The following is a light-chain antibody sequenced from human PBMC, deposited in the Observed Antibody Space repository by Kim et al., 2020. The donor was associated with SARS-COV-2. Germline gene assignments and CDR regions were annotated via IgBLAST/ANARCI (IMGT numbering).Light chain of an antibody. V-gene: IGLV3-1*01. CDR3: QTWDSSTAV. Sequence: VSPGQTASIPCAGDKLGDKYACWYQQKPGQSPVLVIYQNTKRPSGIPERFSGSNSGNTATLTISGTQAMDEADYYCQTWDSSTAVFGTGTKVTVL. J-gene: IGLJ1*01. CDR1: KLGDKY. CDR2: QNT.